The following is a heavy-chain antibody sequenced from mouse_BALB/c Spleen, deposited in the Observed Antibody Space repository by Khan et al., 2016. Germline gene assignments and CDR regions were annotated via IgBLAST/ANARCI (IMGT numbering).Heavy chain of an antibody. J-gene: IGHJ3*01. V-gene: IGHV6-6*02. CDR2: IRLKSNNYAT. Sequence: EVKLEESGGGLVQPGGSMKLSCVASGFTFSNYWMNWVRQSPEKGLEWVAEIRLKSNNYATHYAESVKGRFTISRDDSKSSVYLQMNNLRAEDTGIYYCTRSTMMTPFAYWGQGTLVTVSA. D-gene: IGHD2-13*01. CDR3: TRSTMMTPFAY. CDR1: GFTFSNYW.